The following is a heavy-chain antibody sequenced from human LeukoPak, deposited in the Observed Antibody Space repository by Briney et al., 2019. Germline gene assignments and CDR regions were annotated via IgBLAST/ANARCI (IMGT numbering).Heavy chain of an antibody. Sequence: PGESLKISCKGSGYSFTSYWIGWVRQMPGKGLEWMGIIYPGDSDTRYSPSFQGQVTISADKSISTAHLQWSSLKASDTAMYYCARPFTTGYSSSWYGMDVWGQGTTVTVSS. CDR1: GYSFTSYW. J-gene: IGHJ6*02. D-gene: IGHD6-13*01. CDR2: IYPGDSDT. V-gene: IGHV5-51*01. CDR3: ARPFTTGYSSSWYGMDV.